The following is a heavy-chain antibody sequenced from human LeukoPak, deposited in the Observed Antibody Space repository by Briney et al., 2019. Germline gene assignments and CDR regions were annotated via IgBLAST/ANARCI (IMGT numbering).Heavy chain of an antibody. CDR3: ARIHLMFGARTSYYFDS. D-gene: IGHD3-10*02. J-gene: IGHJ4*02. Sequence: GASVKVSCKASGGPLSSHPVSWVRQVPGQGLEWVGGISPLSGTRSNSEKFHGRITITTDESTGTDYLELSSLRSEDTAVYYCARIHLMFGARTSYYFDSWGQGTLVAVSS. CDR2: ISPLSGTR. CDR1: GGPLSSHP. V-gene: IGHV1-69*05.